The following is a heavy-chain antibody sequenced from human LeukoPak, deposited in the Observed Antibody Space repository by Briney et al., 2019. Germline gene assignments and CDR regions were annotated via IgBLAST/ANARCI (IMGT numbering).Heavy chain of an antibody. Sequence: GGSLRLSCAASGFTFSSYGMHWVRQAPGKGLQWVAFIRYDASNEYYVDSVKGRFTISRDNSENTLYLQMNSLRTEDTAVYYCARFDYWSGFYPLDHWGQGTLVTVSS. J-gene: IGHJ4*02. CDR1: GFTFSSYG. CDR2: IRYDASNE. D-gene: IGHD3-3*01. CDR3: ARFDYWSGFYPLDH. V-gene: IGHV3-30*02.